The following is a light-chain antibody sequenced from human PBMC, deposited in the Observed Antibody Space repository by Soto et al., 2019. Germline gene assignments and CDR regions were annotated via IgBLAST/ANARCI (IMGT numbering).Light chain of an antibody. CDR3: QQRSSWPAT. V-gene: IGKV3D-20*02. Sequence: DIVLTQSPGTLSLSPGERAALSCRASQSVSSSYLAWYQQKPGQAPRLLIFDASYRATGIPGRFSGSGSGTDFTLTISSLEPEDFAVYYCQQRSSWPATFGPGTKVDI. J-gene: IGKJ3*01. CDR2: DAS. CDR1: QSVSSSY.